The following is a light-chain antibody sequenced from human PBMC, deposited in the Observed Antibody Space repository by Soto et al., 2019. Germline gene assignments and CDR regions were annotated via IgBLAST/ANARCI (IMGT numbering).Light chain of an antibody. CDR1: QSVSRN. Sequence: EIVLTQSPYTLSVSPGERATLSCRASQSVSRNLAWYQQKPGQAPRLLIYDASTRATGTPARFSGSGSGTDFTLTISSLQSEDFAVYYCQQYNNWPWTFGQGTKVDI. CDR2: DAS. V-gene: IGKV3D-15*01. CDR3: QQYNNWPWT. J-gene: IGKJ1*01.